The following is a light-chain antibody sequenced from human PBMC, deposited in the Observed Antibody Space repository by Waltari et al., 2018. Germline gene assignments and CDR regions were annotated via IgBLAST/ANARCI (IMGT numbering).Light chain of an antibody. CDR2: GVS. Sequence: DIQMTQSPSSLSASVGDRVTITCRASKTISNHLNWYQHKPGQAPRLLIFGVSSLRGGVPSRFRGSGSETDFTLTISGLQPEDLATYYCQHSDGPSPFGQGTKLEIK. V-gene: IGKV1-39*01. CDR3: QHSDGPSP. J-gene: IGKJ2*01. CDR1: KTISNH.